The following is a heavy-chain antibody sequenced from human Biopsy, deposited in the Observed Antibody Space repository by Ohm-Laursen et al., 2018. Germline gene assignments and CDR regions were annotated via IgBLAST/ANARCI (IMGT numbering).Heavy chain of an antibody. CDR1: GGSISSYY. J-gene: IGHJ5*02. CDR2: IFYRGST. Sequence: SDTLSLTCTVSGGSISSYYWNWIRQPPGKGLEWTGSIFYRGSTHYKPSLKSRVNISVGTSKNQFSLKLNSVTAADTAVYYCARDYDTSGYYYVSWGQGTLVTVSS. V-gene: IGHV4-39*01. CDR3: ARDYDTSGYYYVS. D-gene: IGHD3-22*01.